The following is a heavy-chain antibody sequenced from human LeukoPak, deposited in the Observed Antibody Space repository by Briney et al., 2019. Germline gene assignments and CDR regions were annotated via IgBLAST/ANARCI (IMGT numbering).Heavy chain of an antibody. Sequence: GGSLRLPCAASGFTFSDFYMTWIRQAPGKGLEWVSNIGSSGTTIDYADSVKGRFTISRDNARNSLYLQMNSLRAEDTAVYYCARDGGNSYFDYWAQGTLVTVSS. V-gene: IGHV3-11*01. CDR2: IGSSGTTI. J-gene: IGHJ4*02. CDR3: ARDGGNSYFDY. CDR1: GFTFSDFY. D-gene: IGHD4-23*01.